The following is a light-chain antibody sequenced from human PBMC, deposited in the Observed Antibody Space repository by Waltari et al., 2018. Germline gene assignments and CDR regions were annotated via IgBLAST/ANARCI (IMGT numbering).Light chain of an antibody. CDR3: SSYTRSSTYV. CDR1: SSDVGYYNY. V-gene: IGLV2-14*03. Sequence: QSALTQPASVSGSPGQSITISCTGTSSDVGYYNYVSWYQQHPGKAPKLMIYEVTNRPSGVSNRFSGSKSGNTASLTISGLQAEDEADYYCSSYTRSSTYVFGTGTKVTVL. CDR2: EVT. J-gene: IGLJ1*01.